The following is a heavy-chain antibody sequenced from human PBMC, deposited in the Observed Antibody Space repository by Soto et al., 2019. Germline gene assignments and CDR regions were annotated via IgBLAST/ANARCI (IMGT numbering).Heavy chain of an antibody. CDR3: AKDKSAMVTSGIFHY. Sequence: EVQLVESGGGLVQPGRSLRLSCAASGFTFDDYAMHWVRQAPGKGLEWVSGISWNSGSIGYADSVKGRFTISRDNAKYSLYLQMNSLRAADTALYYCAKDKSAMVTSGIFHYWGQGTLVTVSS. CDR1: GFTFDDYA. V-gene: IGHV3-9*01. CDR2: ISWNSGSI. D-gene: IGHD5-18*01. J-gene: IGHJ4*02.